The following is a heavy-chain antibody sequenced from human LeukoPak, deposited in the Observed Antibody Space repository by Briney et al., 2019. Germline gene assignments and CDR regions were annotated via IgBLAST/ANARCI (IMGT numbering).Heavy chain of an antibody. J-gene: IGHJ6*03. CDR1: GGSFSVYY. D-gene: IGHD3-22*01. V-gene: IGHV4-34*01. CDR3: ARGGTMIEGYYYMDV. Sequence: PSETLSLTCAVYGGSFSVYYGSWIPEPPRKGLEGIGEINHSGRTNYNPSLKRRVNISVETSKHQFSLKVKSVTGADTAVYYCARGGTMIEGYYYMDVWGKGTTVTVSS. CDR2: INHSGRT.